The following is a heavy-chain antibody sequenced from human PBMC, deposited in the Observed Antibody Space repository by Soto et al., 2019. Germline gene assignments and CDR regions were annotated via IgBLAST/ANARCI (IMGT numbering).Heavy chain of an antibody. CDR3: AKDRHSSSSGYFDN. CDR1: GFTFSSYA. D-gene: IGHD6-6*01. V-gene: IGHV3-33*06. J-gene: IGHJ4*02. Sequence: GGSLRLSCAASGFTFSSYAIHWVRQAPGKGLEWVAVIWYDGGNKFYADSVMGRFTIARDNSKNTLSLQMNSLRADDTAIYYCAKDRHSSSSGYFDNWGQGTLVTVSS. CDR2: IWYDGGNK.